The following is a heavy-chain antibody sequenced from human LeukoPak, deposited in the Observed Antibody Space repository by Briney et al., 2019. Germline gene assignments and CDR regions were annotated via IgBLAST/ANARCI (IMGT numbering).Heavy chain of an antibody. J-gene: IGHJ4*02. Sequence: PGGSLRLSCAASGFTVSSNYMSWVRQAPGKGLEWVSVIYSGGSTYYADPVKGRFSISRDNVKNSLYLQMDNLRAEDTAVYYCARDRGYTRTNTGGYPVFDLWGQGTLVTVSS. D-gene: IGHD2-8*02. CDR1: GFTVSSNY. V-gene: IGHV3-53*01. CDR2: IYSGGST. CDR3: ARDRGYTRTNTGGYPVFDL.